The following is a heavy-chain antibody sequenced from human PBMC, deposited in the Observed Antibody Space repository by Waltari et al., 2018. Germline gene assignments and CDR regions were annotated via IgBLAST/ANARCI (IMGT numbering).Heavy chain of an antibody. CDR3: TRTRYCSTTSCQVDWFDP. CDR2: INGDGGST. Sequence: EVQLVESGGGLVQPGGSLRLSCAASGFPFSNYWMRWVRQAPGKGLVWVSRINGDGGSTSYADFAKGRFTISRDNANNMLYLQMNSLRAEDTAVYYCTRTRYCSTTSCQVDWFDPWGQGTLVTVS. CDR1: GFPFSNYW. J-gene: IGHJ5*02. V-gene: IGHV3-74*01. D-gene: IGHD2-2*01.